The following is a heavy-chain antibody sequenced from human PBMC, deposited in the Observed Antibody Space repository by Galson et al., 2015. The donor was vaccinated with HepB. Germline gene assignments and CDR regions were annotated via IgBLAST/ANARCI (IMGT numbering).Heavy chain of an antibody. Sequence: SLRLSCAASGFTFSSYSMNWVRQAPGKGLEWVSYISSGSGTIYYADSVKGRFTISRDNVKNSLYLQMDSLRDEDTAVHYCARSRSSGRGASDIWGQGTMVTVSS. CDR3: ARSRSSGRGASDI. CDR2: ISSGSGTI. D-gene: IGHD6-19*01. CDR1: GFTFSSYS. J-gene: IGHJ3*02. V-gene: IGHV3-48*02.